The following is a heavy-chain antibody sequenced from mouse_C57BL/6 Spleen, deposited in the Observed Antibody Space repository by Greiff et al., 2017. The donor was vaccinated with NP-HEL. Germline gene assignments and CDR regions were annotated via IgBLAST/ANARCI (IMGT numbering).Heavy chain of an antibody. J-gene: IGHJ4*01. CDR1: GYTFTSYW. Sequence: QVQLQQPGAELVRPGSSVKLSCKASGYTFTSYWMHWVKQRPIQGLEWIGNIDPSDSETHYNQKFKDKATLTVDKSSSTADMQLSSLTSEDSAVYYCARRSGSSLYYAMDDWGQGTSVTVSS. CDR3: ARRSGSSLYYAMDD. V-gene: IGHV1-52*01. CDR2: IDPSDSET. D-gene: IGHD1-1*01.